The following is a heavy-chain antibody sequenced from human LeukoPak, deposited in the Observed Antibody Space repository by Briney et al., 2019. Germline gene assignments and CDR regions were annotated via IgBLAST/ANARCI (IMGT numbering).Heavy chain of an antibody. J-gene: IGHJ5*02. CDR1: GGSFSGYY. CDR3: ARGSQDCSRTSWYSVWFDP. V-gene: IGHV4-34*01. CDR2: INHSGST. D-gene: IGHD2-2*02. Sequence: SETLSLTCAVYGGSFSGYYWSWIRQPPGKGLEWIGEINHSGSTNYNPSLKSRVTISVDTSKNQFSLELSSVTAADTAVYYCARGSQDCSRTSWYSVWFDPWGQGTLGTVSS.